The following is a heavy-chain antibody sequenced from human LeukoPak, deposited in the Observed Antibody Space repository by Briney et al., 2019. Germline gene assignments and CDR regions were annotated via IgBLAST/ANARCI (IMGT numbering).Heavy chain of an antibody. CDR2: IYYSGGT. V-gene: IGHV4-39*02. CDR3: ARTTVTTYYSYYYMDV. CDR1: GGSISSTYYS. Sequence: SETLSLTCTVSGGSISSTYYSWGWIRQPPGKGLEWIGSIYYSGGTYYDPSLKSRVTISVDTFKNHFSLKLSSVTAADTAVYYCARTTVTTYYSYYYMDVWGKGTTVTVSS. J-gene: IGHJ6*03. D-gene: IGHD4-11*01.